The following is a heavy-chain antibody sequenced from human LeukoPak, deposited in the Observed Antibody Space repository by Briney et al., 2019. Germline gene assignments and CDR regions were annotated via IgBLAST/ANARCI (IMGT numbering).Heavy chain of an antibody. D-gene: IGHD1-14*01. CDR1: GGTFSSYT. J-gene: IGHJ6*02. CDR2: IIPILGIA. CDR3: ARAGLPWRRPYGMDV. V-gene: IGHV1-69*02. Sequence: SVKVSCKASGGTFSSYTISWVRQAPGQGLEWMGRIIPILGIANYAQKFQGRVTITADKSTSTAYMELSSLRSEDTAVYYCARAGLPWRRPYGMDVWGQGTTVTVSS.